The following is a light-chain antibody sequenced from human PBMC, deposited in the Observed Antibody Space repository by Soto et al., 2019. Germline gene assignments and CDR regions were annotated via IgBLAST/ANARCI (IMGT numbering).Light chain of an antibody. CDR2: AAS. CDR3: RQANSFPFS. Sequence: DVQMTQSPSSVSASVGDRVTITCRASQAVSSWLAWYQQKPGKAPKLLIFAASSVQSGVPSRFSGSGSGTDSTHPNSSLQPEDFATYYCRQANSFPFSFGPGTKVDIK. CDR1: QAVSSW. V-gene: IGKV1-12*01. J-gene: IGKJ3*01.